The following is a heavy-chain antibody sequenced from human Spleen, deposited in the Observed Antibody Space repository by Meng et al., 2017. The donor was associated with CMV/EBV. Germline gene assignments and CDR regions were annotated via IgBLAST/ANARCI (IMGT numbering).Heavy chain of an antibody. J-gene: IGHJ3*01. D-gene: IGHD1-26*01. CDR1: GASIRSYY. CDR2: IYHSGTI. Sequence: SETLSLTCSVSGASIRSYYWSWIRQSPGKGLEWIGQIYHSGTINYNPSLWSRVTMSVDKSNNQFSLKLTSVTAADTAVYYCAREVGAPYFDLWGHGTLVTVSS. CDR3: AREVGAPYFDL. V-gene: IGHV4-59*01.